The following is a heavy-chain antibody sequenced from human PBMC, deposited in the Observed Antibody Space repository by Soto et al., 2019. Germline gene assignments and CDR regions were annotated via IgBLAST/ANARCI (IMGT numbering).Heavy chain of an antibody. V-gene: IGHV1-2*02. CDR1: GYTFTDYH. D-gene: IGHD1-1*01. CDR3: TREEEGRNWDYFEY. J-gene: IGHJ4*02. CDR2: FNPNTGGR. Sequence: QVQLVQSGPEVKRPGASVKVSCQASGYTFTDYHIHWVRQAHGQVLEWMGWFNPNTGGRNTAQKFQGRVTMTRNTSISTAYLDLSRLTSDDTAMYYCTREEEGRNWDYFEYWGQGSPVTV.